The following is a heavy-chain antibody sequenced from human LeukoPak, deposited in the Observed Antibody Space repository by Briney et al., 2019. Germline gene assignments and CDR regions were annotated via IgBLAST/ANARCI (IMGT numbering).Heavy chain of an antibody. Sequence: SQTLSLTCTVSGGSISSGYYWGWIRQPPGKGLEWIGSIYHSGSTYYNPSLKSRVTISVDTSKNQFSLKLSSVTAADTAVYYCARTPYDYVWGSQSGYFDYWGQGTLVTVSS. D-gene: IGHD3-16*01. CDR3: ARTPYDYVWGSQSGYFDY. V-gene: IGHV4-38-2*02. CDR2: IYHSGST. J-gene: IGHJ4*02. CDR1: GGSISSGYY.